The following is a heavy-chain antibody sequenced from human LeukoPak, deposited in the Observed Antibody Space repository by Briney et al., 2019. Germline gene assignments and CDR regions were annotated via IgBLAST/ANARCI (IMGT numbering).Heavy chain of an antibody. Sequence: SVKVSCKASGGTFSSYAISWVRQAPGQGLEWMGGIIPIFGTANYAQKFQGRVTITADKSTSTAYMELSSLRSEDTAVYYCATQYYYGSGTFFDYWGQGTLVTVSS. V-gene: IGHV1-69*06. CDR1: GGTFSSYA. CDR2: IIPIFGTA. D-gene: IGHD3-10*01. CDR3: ATQYYYGSGTFFDY. J-gene: IGHJ4*02.